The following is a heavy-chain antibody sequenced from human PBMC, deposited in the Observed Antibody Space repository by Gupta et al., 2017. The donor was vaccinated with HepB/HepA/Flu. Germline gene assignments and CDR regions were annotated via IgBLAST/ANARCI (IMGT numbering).Heavy chain of an antibody. V-gene: IGHV3-74*01. J-gene: IGHJ4*02. Sequence: EVQLAESGGGLVQPGGSLRLSCAASGFTFNHYWIHWVRQSPGKGLVWLSRINTDGSTTNYADSVKGRITISRDNAKNTAYLQLDTLRAEDTAVYFCTRGLYYYFDYWGQGTLVTVSS. D-gene: IGHD2-8*01. CDR3: TRGLYYYFDY. CDR2: INTDGSTT. CDR1: GFTFNHYW.